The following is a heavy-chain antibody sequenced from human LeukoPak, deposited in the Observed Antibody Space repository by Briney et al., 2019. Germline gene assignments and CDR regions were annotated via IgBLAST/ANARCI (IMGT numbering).Heavy chain of an antibody. D-gene: IGHD6-19*01. CDR3: ARDRKWLVIFDY. V-gene: IGHV1-2*02. CDR2: INPNSGGT. J-gene: IGHJ4*02. CDR1: GYTFTGYY. Sequence: ASVKVSCKASGYTFTGYYMHWVRQAPGQGLEWMGWINPNSGGTNYAQKFQGRVTMTRDTSISTAYMELSRLRSDDTAVYYCARDRKWLVIFDYRGQGTLVTVSS.